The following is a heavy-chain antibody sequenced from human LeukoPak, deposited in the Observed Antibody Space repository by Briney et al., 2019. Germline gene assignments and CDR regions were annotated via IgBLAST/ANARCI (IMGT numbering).Heavy chain of an antibody. CDR2: ISFTSTTV. CDR3: ARVGDGHSVNYLDL. J-gene: IGHJ4*02. CDR1: EFTVSSYG. Sequence: GGSLRLSCAASEFTVSSYGMTWVRQAPGKGLEWISYISFTSTTVYYADSVKGRFTVSRDDAKNSLYLQMNSLRDEDTAMFYCARVGDGHSVNYLDLWGQGTLVTVSS. V-gene: IGHV3-48*02. D-gene: IGHD5-24*01.